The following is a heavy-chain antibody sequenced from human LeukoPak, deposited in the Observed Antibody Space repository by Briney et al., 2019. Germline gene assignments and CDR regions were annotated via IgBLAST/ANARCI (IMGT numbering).Heavy chain of an antibody. Sequence: AETLSLTCTVSGGSITDYYWSWIRHSSGKGLEWIGYMYYSGSAYYSPSLKTRVTVSVDTSKNQFSLKLTSVTAADTAVYYCARSTFSSNWNLWGQGTLVTVSS. CDR3: ARSTFSSNWNL. J-gene: IGHJ4*02. V-gene: IGHV4-59*08. CDR1: GGSITDYY. D-gene: IGHD6-13*01. CDR2: MYYSGSA.